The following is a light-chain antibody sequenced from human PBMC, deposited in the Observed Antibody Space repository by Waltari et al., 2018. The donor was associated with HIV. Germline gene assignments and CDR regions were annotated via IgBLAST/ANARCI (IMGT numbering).Light chain of an antibody. CDR2: GVN. Sequence: QSALTSHPLASGTPGSRATIHSSGNTSNIGSNYVDWYQHLPGTAPILVIYGVNQRPSGVPERFSGSKSGTSASLAISRLRSEDELDYYCAAWDDSLGGVVFGGGTKLTVL. CDR1: TSNIGSNY. CDR3: AAWDDSLGGVV. V-gene: IGLV1-47*01. J-gene: IGLJ2*01.